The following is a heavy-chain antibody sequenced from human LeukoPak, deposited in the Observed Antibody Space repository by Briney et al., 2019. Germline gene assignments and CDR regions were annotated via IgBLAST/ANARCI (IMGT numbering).Heavy chain of an antibody. J-gene: IGHJ5*02. V-gene: IGHV1-46*01. D-gene: IGHD3-10*01. CDR2: INPSGGST. CDR1: GYTFTSYY. Sequence: ASVKVSCKASGYTFTSYYMHWVRQAPGQGLEWMGIINPSGGSTSYAQKFQGRVTMTRGTSTSTVYMELSSLRSEDTAVYYCARDRPADLSYYYGSGMVDPWGQGTLVTVSS. CDR3: ARDRPADLSYYYGSGMVDP.